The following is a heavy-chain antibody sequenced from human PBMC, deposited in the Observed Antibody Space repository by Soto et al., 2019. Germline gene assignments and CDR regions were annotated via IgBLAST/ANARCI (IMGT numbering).Heavy chain of an antibody. D-gene: IGHD3-22*01. CDR3: ARGNYYDSSGYYDY. V-gene: IGHV1-69*13. CDR2: IIPIFGTA. CDR1: GGTFSIYA. Sequence: SVKVSCKASGGTFSIYAISWVRQAPGQGLEWMGGIIPIFGTANYAQKFQGRVTITADESTSTAYMELSSLRSEDTAVYYCARGNYYDSSGYYDYWGQGTLVTVSS. J-gene: IGHJ4*02.